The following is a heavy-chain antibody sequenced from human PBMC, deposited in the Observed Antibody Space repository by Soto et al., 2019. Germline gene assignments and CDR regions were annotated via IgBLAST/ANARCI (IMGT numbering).Heavy chain of an antibody. CDR3: AKVPGVVVPAAIWFDP. CDR1: GFTFSSYA. D-gene: IGHD2-2*01. V-gene: IGHV3-23*01. Sequence: GGSLRLSCAASGFTFSSYAMSWVHQAPGKGLEWVSAISGSGGSTYYADSVKGRFTISRDNSKNTLYLQMNSLRAEDTAVYYCAKVPGVVVPAAIWFDPWGQGTLVTVSS. CDR2: ISGSGGST. J-gene: IGHJ5*02.